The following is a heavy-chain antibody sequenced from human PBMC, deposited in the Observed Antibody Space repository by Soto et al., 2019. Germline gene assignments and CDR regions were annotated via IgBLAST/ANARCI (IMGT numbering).Heavy chain of an antibody. D-gene: IGHD2-15*01. Sequence: SETLSLTCTVSGGSISSYYWSWIRQPPGKGLEWIGYMYYGGRTNYNPSLKSRVTISVDTSKMQVSLKLSSVTAADTAVYFCARGTPSPLIVRSSRGPWFDPWGQGTLVTV. V-gene: IGHV4-59*08. J-gene: IGHJ5*02. CDR2: MYYGGRT. CDR1: GGSISSYY. CDR3: ARGTPSPLIVRSSRGPWFDP.